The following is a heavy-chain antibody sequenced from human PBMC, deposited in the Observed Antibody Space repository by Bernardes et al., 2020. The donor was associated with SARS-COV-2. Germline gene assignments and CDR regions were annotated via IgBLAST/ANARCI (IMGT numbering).Heavy chain of an antibody. D-gene: IGHD3-22*01. CDR3: ARPSYYYDSSAYDPIYYFDS. CDR1: GFTFADSW. V-gene: IGHV5-51*01. CDR2: IYAGNSDT. Sequence: GESLMISCQGSGFTFADSWIAWVRQMPGKGLEYMGIIYAGNSDTRYTPSFRGQVTISADWFTNTAYLQWSSLKASDTAVYFCARPSYYYDSSAYDPIYYFDSWGQGTLVTVSS. J-gene: IGHJ4*02.